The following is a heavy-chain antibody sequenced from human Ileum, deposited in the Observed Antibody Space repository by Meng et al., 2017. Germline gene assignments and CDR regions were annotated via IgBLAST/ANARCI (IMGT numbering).Heavy chain of an antibody. CDR3: ARTPLYSGSYYFDP. V-gene: IGHV4-61*03. D-gene: IGHD1-26*01. CDR2: VYYSGHT. Sequence: QGQLQESGPGLLRPSETLSLTCTVSGDSVSSDNYYWSWIRQSPGKGLEWIGYVYYSGHTDCNPSLKSRLSISIDTSKNHFSLKLSSVTAADTAVYYCARTPLYSGSYYFDPWGQGALVTVSS. CDR1: GDSVSSDNYY. J-gene: IGHJ4*02.